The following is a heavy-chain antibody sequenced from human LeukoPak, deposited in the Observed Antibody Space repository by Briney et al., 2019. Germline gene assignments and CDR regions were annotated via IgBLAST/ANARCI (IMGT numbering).Heavy chain of an antibody. J-gene: IGHJ4*02. CDR2: IYTSGST. V-gene: IGHV4-4*07. D-gene: IGHD3-9*01. Sequence: SETLSLTCTVSGGSISSYYWSWIRQPAGKGLEWIGRIYTSGSTNYNPSLKSRVTMSVDTSKNQFSLKLSSVTAADTAVYYCARKTKYYDILTGYFHRDYFDYWGQGTLVTVSS. CDR3: ARKTKYYDILTGYFHRDYFDY. CDR1: GGSISSYY.